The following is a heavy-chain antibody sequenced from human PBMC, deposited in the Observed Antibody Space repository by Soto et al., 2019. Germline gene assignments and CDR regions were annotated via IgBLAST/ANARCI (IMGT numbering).Heavy chain of an antibody. Sequence: PSETLSLTCSVSGASIYNGGYFWSWIRQSPGKGLEWIGHIHNSGSPYNNPSLKSRVTISVDTSKNQFSLKLRSVTAADTAVYYCARQRDGYNYRYFDYWGQGTLVTVSS. V-gene: IGHV4-31*03. CDR2: IHNSGSP. CDR3: ARQRDGYNYRYFDY. D-gene: IGHD5-12*01. CDR1: GASIYNGGYF. J-gene: IGHJ4*02.